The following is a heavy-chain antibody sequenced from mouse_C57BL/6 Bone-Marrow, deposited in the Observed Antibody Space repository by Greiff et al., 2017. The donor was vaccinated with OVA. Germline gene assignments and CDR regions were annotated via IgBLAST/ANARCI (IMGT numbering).Heavy chain of an antibody. CDR2: IRNKANGYTT. V-gene: IGHV7-3*01. Sequence: EVKLMESGGGLVQPGGSLSLSCAASGFTFTDYYMSWVRQPPGKALEWLGFIRNKANGYTTEYSASVKDRFTISRDNSQSILYLQMNALRAEDSATYYCARDSWYFDVWGTGTTVTVSS. J-gene: IGHJ1*03. CDR1: GFTFTDYY. CDR3: ARDSWYFDV.